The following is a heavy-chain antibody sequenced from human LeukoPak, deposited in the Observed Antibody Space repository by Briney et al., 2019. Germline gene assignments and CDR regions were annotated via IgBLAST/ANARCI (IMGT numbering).Heavy chain of an antibody. CDR2: IIPILGIA. J-gene: IGHJ4*02. CDR1: GGTFSSYA. D-gene: IGHD2-15*01. CDR3: ARDHATANFDY. V-gene: IGHV1-69*04. Sequence: GASVKVSCKASGGTFSSYAISWVRQAPGQGLEWMGRIIPILGIANYAQKFQGRVTITADKSTSTAYMELRSLRSDDTAVYYCARDHATANFDYWGQGTLVTVSS.